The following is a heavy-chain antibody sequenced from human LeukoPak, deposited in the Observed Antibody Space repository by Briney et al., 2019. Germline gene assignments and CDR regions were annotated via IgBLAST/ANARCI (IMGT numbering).Heavy chain of an antibody. CDR3: ARKVVGGPVGAFDI. CDR1: GFTFRSYG. V-gene: IGHV3-30-3*01. D-gene: IGHD2-15*01. CDR2: ISYDGSNK. J-gene: IGHJ3*02. Sequence: GGSLRLSCAASGFTFRSYGMHWVRQAPGKGLEWVAVISYDGSNKYYADSVKGRFTISRDNSKNTLYLQMNSLGAEDTAVYYCARKVVGGPVGAFDIWGQGTMVTVSS.